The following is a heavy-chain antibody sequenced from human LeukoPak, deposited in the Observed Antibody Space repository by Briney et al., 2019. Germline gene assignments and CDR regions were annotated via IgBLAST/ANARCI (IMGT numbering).Heavy chain of an antibody. J-gene: IGHJ4*02. CDR1: GFTFRTYS. V-gene: IGHV3-21*01. Sequence: PGGSLRLSCVGSGFTFRTYSMNWVRLAPGKGLEWVTSISASSKSIYYADSVKGRFTISRDNAKNSLYLQMNSLRAEDTAVYYCARDSSLAYYYDSSGYSTPDYWGQGTLVTVSS. CDR3: ARDSSLAYYYDSSGYSTPDY. D-gene: IGHD3-22*01. CDR2: ISASSKSI.